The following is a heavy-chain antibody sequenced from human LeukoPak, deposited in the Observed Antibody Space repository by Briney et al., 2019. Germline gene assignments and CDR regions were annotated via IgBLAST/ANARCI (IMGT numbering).Heavy chain of an antibody. V-gene: IGHV3-23*01. CDR2: IRGTGAST. CDR1: GFTFSSSA. Sequence: TGGSLRLSCAASGFTFSSSAMSCVRQAPGKGREWGSSIRGTGASTYYADSVTGRFTLSRDSSKNTLYLQMHSLRAEDTAVYHCAKGARVGAGNYYFDYWGQGTLVTVSS. D-gene: IGHD1-1*01. CDR3: AKGARVGAGNYYFDY. J-gene: IGHJ4*02.